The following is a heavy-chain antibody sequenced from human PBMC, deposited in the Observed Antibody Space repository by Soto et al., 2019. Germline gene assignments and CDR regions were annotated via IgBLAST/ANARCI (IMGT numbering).Heavy chain of an antibody. V-gene: IGHV2-5*02. J-gene: IGHJ4*02. Sequence: QITLKESGPTLVKPTQTLTLTCTFSGFSLTTSGVGVGWIRQPPGKALEWLALIYWDDDKRYSPSLKSRLTITEDTSKNQVVPTMPNMDPVDTATYYCAHDSSGLYGFDYWGQGTLVTVSS. CDR3: AHDSSGLYGFDY. CDR1: GFSLTTSGVG. CDR2: IYWDDDK. D-gene: IGHD6-19*01.